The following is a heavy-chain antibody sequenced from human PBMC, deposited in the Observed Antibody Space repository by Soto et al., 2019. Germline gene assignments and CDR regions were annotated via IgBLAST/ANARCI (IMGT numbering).Heavy chain of an antibody. Sequence: QVQLQESGPGLVKPSETLSLTCTVSGGSVRSDNYYWSWIRQPPGKGLEWIGYIYNSGSTKYNPSPEIRATLPRDSSANQASSNLTSVTTADTAVVYCAAPKRMVAGGYWGQGALVTVSS. V-gene: IGHV4-61*01. J-gene: IGHJ4*02. CDR2: IYNSGST. CDR1: GGSVRSDNYY. D-gene: IGHD3-10*01. CDR3: AAPKRMVAGGY.